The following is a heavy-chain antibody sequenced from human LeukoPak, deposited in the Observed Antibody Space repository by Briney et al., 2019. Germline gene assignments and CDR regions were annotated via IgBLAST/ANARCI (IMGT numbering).Heavy chain of an antibody. Sequence: ASVKVSCKASGYTFTSYAMHWVRQAPGQRLEWMGWINPNSGGTNYAQKFQGRVTMTRDTSISTAYMELRSLTSDDTAVYYCATSGRLRVGWSDYYYYMDVWGKGTTVTVSS. J-gene: IGHJ6*03. CDR3: ATSGRLRVGWSDYYYYMDV. D-gene: IGHD3-3*01. CDR1: GYTFTSYA. CDR2: INPNSGGT. V-gene: IGHV1-2*02.